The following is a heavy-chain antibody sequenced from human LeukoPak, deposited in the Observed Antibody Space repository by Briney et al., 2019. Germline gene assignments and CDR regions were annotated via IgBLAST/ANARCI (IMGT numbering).Heavy chain of an antibody. Sequence: ASVKVSCKASGGTFISYAISWVRQAPGQGLEWMGRIIPIFGTANYAQKFQGRVTITTDESTSTAYMELSSLRSEDTAVYYCASEMATIAGDAFDIWGQGTMVTVSS. CDR1: GGTFISYA. J-gene: IGHJ3*02. D-gene: IGHD5-24*01. CDR3: ASEMATIAGDAFDI. V-gene: IGHV1-69*05. CDR2: IIPIFGTA.